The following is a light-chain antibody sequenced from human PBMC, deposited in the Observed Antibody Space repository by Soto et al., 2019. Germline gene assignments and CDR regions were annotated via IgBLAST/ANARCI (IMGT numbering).Light chain of an antibody. CDR1: KLGDKY. Sequence: SYELTQPPSVSVSPRQTASITRSGDKLGDKYACWYQQKPGQSPVLVIYQDSKRPSGIPERFSGSNSGNTATLTISGTQAMDEADYYCQAWDSSHVVFGGGTKVTVL. J-gene: IGLJ2*01. CDR2: QDS. CDR3: QAWDSSHVV. V-gene: IGLV3-1*01.